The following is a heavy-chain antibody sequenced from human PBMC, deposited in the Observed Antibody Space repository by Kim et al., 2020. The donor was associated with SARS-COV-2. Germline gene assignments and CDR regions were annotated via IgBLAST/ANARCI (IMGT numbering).Heavy chain of an antibody. V-gene: IGHV3-21*01. D-gene: IGHD5-12*01. CDR2: ISSSSSYI. Sequence: GGSLRLSCAASGFTFSSYSMNWVRQAPGKGLEWVSSISSSSSYIYYADSVKGRFTISRDNAKNSLYLQMNSLRAEDTAVYYCARDGRDGYNSDHWGQGTLVTVSS. CDR3: ARDGRDGYNSDH. J-gene: IGHJ4*02. CDR1: GFTFSSYS.